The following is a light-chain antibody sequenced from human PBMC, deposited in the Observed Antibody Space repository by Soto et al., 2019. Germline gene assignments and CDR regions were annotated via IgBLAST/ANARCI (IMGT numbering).Light chain of an antibody. CDR2: DVS. CDR1: SSDVGGYNY. Sequence: QSALTQPASVSGSPGQSITISCTGTSSDVGGYNYVSWYQQHPGKAPKLMIYDVSNRPSGVSNRFSGSKSGNTASLTISGLQAEDEADYYCSSYTSGSTWVFGGGTKRTVL. CDR3: SSYTSGSTWV. V-gene: IGLV2-14*01. J-gene: IGLJ3*02.